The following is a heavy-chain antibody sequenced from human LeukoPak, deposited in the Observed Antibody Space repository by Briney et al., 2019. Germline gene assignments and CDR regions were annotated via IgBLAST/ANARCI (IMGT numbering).Heavy chain of an antibody. CDR3: ARDPTTNWFDP. V-gene: IGHV4-4*07. J-gene: IGHJ5*02. CDR1: GGSISGYY. Sequence: SETLSLTCTVSGGSISGYYWSWIRQPAGKGLEWIGRIYTSGSTNYNPSLKSRLTMSVDTSKNQFSLKLSSVTAADTAVYYCARDPTTNWFDPWGQGTLVTVSS. D-gene: IGHD4-17*01. CDR2: IYTSGST.